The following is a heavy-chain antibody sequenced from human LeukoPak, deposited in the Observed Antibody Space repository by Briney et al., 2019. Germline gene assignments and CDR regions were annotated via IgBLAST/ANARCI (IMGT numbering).Heavy chain of an antibody. V-gene: IGHV4-34*01. CDR2: SKDNGDT. CDR3: ARGRYSYGPQNYDYMDV. Sequence: PSETLSLTCAVSGGSFSGYFWTWIRQPPGKGLEWIGESKDNGDTNYNSSLKSRVSISVDASKNQFSLRLTSVTAADTAVYYCARGRYSYGPQNYDYMDVWGKGTTVTISS. J-gene: IGHJ6*03. D-gene: IGHD5-18*01. CDR1: GGSFSGYF.